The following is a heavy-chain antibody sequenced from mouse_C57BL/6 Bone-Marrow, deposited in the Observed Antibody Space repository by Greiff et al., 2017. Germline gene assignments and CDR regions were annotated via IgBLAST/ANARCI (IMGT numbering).Heavy chain of an antibody. CDR1: GYNFTSYC. J-gene: IGHJ2*01. D-gene: IGHD2-4*01. V-gene: IGHV1-72*01. CDR3: ARRNYEYPDY. CDR2: IDTNSGGT. Sequence: QVQLQQPGAELVKPGASVKLSCTASGYNFTSYCMHWVKQRPGRGLEWLGRIDTNSGGTTYTEKFKSKATLTVDKPSSTAYLQHSSLTAEDSAVYYCARRNYEYPDYWGQGTTLTGSS.